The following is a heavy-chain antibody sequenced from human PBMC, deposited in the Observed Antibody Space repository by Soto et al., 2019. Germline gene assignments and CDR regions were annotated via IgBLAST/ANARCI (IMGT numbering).Heavy chain of an antibody. CDR3: ARRSSSWYFDY. CDR1: GYTFTSYD. CDR2: MNPNSGST. Sequence: GASVKVSCKASGYTFTSYDINWVRQATGQGLEWMGWMNPNSGSTYYADSVKGRFTISRDNSKNTLNLQMNSLRAEDTAVYYCARRSSSWYFDYWGQGTLVTVSS. V-gene: IGHV1-8*01. D-gene: IGHD6-13*01. J-gene: IGHJ4*02.